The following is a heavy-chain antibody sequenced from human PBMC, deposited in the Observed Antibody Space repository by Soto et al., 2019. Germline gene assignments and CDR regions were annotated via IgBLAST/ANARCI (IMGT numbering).Heavy chain of an antibody. CDR2: MSRSGTF. CDR3: ARAQFYSGSGDYYNLMFDA. J-gene: IGHJ5*02. Sequence: PSESLSLTCAVYGISIGAVGSSWSCIRQPPAGGLDRIGYMSRSGTFLMRPHLKTRLNLSLDMSKNKFSLTLNSMTAVDTAVSYCARAQFYSGSGDYYNLMFDAWGRGTQVTVS. CDR1: GISIGAVGSS. D-gene: IGHD3-10*01. V-gene: IGHV4-30-2*01.